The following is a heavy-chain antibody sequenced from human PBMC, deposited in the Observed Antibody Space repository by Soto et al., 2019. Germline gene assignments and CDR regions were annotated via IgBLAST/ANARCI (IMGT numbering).Heavy chain of an antibody. D-gene: IGHD6-6*01. V-gene: IGHV1-2*04. CDR3: ATDHRARKDDAFDI. CDR1: GYTLTELS. CDR2: INPNSGGT. Sequence: GASVKVSCKVSGYTLTELSMHWVRQAPGQGLEWMGWINPNSGGTNYAQKFQGWVTMTRDTSISTAYMELSRLRSDDTAVYYCATDHRARKDDAFDIWGQGTMVTVSS. J-gene: IGHJ3*02.